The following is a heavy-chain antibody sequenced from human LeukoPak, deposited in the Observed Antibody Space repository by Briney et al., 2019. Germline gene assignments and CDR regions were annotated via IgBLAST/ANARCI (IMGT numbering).Heavy chain of an antibody. Sequence: PSETLSLTCTVSGGSISSGGYYWSWIRQHPGKGLEWIGYIYYSGSTYYNPSLKSRVTISVDTSKNQFSLKLSSVTAADTAVYYCAILDYGDYVNAFDIWGQGTMVTVSS. V-gene: IGHV4-31*03. CDR1: GGSISSGGYY. CDR2: IYYSGST. CDR3: AILDYGDYVNAFDI. D-gene: IGHD4-17*01. J-gene: IGHJ3*02.